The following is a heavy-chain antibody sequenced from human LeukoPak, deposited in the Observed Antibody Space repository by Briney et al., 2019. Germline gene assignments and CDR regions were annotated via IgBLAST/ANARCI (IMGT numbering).Heavy chain of an antibody. Sequence: PSETLSLTCTVSGGSISSSSYYWAWIRKPPGKGLEWIGSIYYGGITYYNPSLKSRVTISVDTSKNQYSLKLSSVTAADTAVYYCAREGLASYYYAPNWFDPWGQGTLVTVSS. CDR3: AREGLASYYYAPNWFDP. V-gene: IGHV4-39*07. D-gene: IGHD3-10*01. J-gene: IGHJ5*02. CDR1: GGSISSSSYY. CDR2: IYYGGIT.